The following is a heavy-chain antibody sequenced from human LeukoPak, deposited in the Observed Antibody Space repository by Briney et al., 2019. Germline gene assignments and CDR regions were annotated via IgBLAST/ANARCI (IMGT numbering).Heavy chain of an antibody. Sequence: GGSLRLSCAASGFTFSTYAMSWVRQAPGKGLEWVSAIGGSGRSTYYADSVKGRCTISRDNSKNTLYLHMNGLTGEDTALYYCAKERSSAAFDIWGQGTMVTVSS. V-gene: IGHV3-23*01. CDR3: AKERSSAAFDI. D-gene: IGHD6-6*01. CDR1: GFTFSTYA. J-gene: IGHJ3*02. CDR2: IGGSGRST.